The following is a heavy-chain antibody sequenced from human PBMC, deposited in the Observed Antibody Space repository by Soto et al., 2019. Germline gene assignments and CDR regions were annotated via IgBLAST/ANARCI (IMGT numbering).Heavy chain of an antibody. J-gene: IGHJ6*02. V-gene: IGHV3-64*04. CDR1: GFSFSNYA. CDR2: ICSSGSYI. Sequence: GGSLRLSCAAPGFSFSNYAMHWVRQAPGKGLEYVSGICSSGSYIYYADSVKGRFTISRDNSKSSLYLQMNSLGAEDTAVYYCARAEGSGAYYYYYGMDVWGQGTTVTVSS. CDR3: ARAEGSGAYYYYYGMDV. D-gene: IGHD2-15*01.